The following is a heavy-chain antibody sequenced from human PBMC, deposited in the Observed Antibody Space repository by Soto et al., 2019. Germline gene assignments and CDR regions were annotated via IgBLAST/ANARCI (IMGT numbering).Heavy chain of an antibody. Sequence: SFNSSLFTFIIYSIIFFLHSPVQFLYFILFIIPIFGTANYAQKFQGRVTITADESTSTAYMELSSLRSEDTAVYYCARAYFAARREGYYYGMDVWGQGTTVTVSS. J-gene: IGHJ6*02. D-gene: IGHD6-6*01. V-gene: IGHV1-69*01. CDR1: LFTFIIYS. CDR3: ARAYFAARREGYYYGMDV. CDR2: IIPIFGTA.